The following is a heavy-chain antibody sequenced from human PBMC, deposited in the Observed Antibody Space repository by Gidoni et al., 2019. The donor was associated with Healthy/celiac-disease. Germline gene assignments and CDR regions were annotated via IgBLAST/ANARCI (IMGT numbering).Heavy chain of an antibody. CDR3: ARDGNGIAVAGPVDY. D-gene: IGHD6-19*01. J-gene: IGHJ4*02. CDR1: GFTFSSYS. Sequence: EVQLVESGGGLVQPGGSLRLSCAASGFTFSSYSMNWVRQAPGKGLEWVSYISSSSSTIYYADSVKGRFTISRDNAKNSLYLQMNSLRDEDTAVYYCARDGNGIAVAGPVDYWGQGTLVTVSS. V-gene: IGHV3-48*02. CDR2: ISSSSSTI.